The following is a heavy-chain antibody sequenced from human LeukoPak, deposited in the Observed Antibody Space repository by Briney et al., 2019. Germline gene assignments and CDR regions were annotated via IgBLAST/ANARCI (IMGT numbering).Heavy chain of an antibody. CDR2: LHVSVNT. CDR3: ARDPFRSSFES. Sequence: SETLSLTCTVSGDSMNTYHWAWIRQPAGKGLEWIGRLHVSVNTNFNPSPKGRASISVDKSKKQFSLKMTSATAADTAVYFCARDPFRSSFESWGQGILVTVSS. J-gene: IGHJ4*02. V-gene: IGHV4-4*07. D-gene: IGHD3-3*01. CDR1: GDSMNTYH.